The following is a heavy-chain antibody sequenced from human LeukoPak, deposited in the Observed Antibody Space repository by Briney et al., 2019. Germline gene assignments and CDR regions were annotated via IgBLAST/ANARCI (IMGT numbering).Heavy chain of an antibody. J-gene: IGHJ4*02. D-gene: IGHD2-15*01. CDR1: GFSLSTSGVS. CDR2: IYWDDDK. V-gene: IGHV2-5*02. Sequence: SGPTLVKPTQTLTLTCTFSGFSLSTSGVSVGWVRQPPGKALEWLALIYWDDDKRYSPSLKSRLTITKDNSKNQVVLSMTNMGPVDTATYYCARGYYSSSGDYWGQGTLVTVSS. CDR3: ARGYYSSSGDY.